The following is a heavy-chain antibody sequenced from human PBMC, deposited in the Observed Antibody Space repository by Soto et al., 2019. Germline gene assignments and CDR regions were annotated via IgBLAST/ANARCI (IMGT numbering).Heavy chain of an antibody. CDR1: GFTFNDHS. D-gene: IGHD6-13*01. CDR2: ISWNGGSR. J-gene: IGHJ4*02. CDR3: AIDLRSTAWYSISFFDY. V-gene: IGHV3-9*01. Sequence: GGSLRLSCAASGFTFNDHSMHWVRQAPGKGLEWVSGISWNGGSRGYADSVQGRFTISRDNAKNSLYLQMNSLKPEDTALYYCAIDLRSTAWYSISFFDYWGQAALVTVS.